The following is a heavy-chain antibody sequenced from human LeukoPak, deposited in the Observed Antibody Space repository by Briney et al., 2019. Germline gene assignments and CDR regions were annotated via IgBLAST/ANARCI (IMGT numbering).Heavy chain of an antibody. CDR1: GFTFSSYS. CDR3: AREGITMVRGVIDH. D-gene: IGHD3-10*01. V-gene: IGHV3-21*01. Sequence: PGGSLRLSCAASGFTFSSYSMNWVRQAPGKGLEWVSSISSSSSYIYYADSVKGRFTISRDNAKNSLYLQMNSLRAEDTAVYYCAREGITMVRGVIDHWGQGTLVTVSS. J-gene: IGHJ4*02. CDR2: ISSSSSYI.